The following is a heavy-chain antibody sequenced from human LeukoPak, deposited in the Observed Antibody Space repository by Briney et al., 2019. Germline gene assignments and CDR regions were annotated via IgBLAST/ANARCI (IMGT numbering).Heavy chain of an antibody. J-gene: IGHJ4*02. CDR3: AKVLSTPTAPLPI. V-gene: IGHV3-23*01. D-gene: IGHD3-16*02. CDR2: ISGSGGST. Sequence: GGSLRLSCAASGFTFSNYAMSWVRQAPGKGLEWVSSISGSGGSTYYADSVKGRFTISRDNSKNTLYLQMNSLRAEDTAVYYCAKVLSTPTAPLPIWGQGTLVTVSS. CDR1: GFTFSNYA.